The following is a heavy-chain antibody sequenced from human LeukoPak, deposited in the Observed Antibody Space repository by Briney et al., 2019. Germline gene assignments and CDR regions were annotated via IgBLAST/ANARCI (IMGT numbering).Heavy chain of an antibody. Sequence: ASVKVSCKASGYTFTSYDINWVRQATGQGLEWMGWMNPNSGNTGYAQKFQGRVTITRNTSISTAYMELSSLRSEDTAVYYCARDLGYSGYAFHFDYWGQGTLVTVSS. CDR3: ARDLGYSGYAFHFDY. V-gene: IGHV1-8*03. D-gene: IGHD5-12*01. CDR1: GYTFTSYD. CDR2: MNPNSGNT. J-gene: IGHJ4*02.